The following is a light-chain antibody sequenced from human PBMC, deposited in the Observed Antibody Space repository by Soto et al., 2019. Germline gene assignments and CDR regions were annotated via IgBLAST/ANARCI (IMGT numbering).Light chain of an antibody. CDR3: QQGDNSPRT. Sequence: EIVFTQSPGTLSFSRGERATLSCRASQSVSGSYLAWYQQKPGRAPRLLIYGASSRATGIPDRFSGSGSGTDFTLTITRLEPEDFAVYYCQQGDNSPRTFGPGTKVDI. CDR1: QSVSGSY. CDR2: GAS. J-gene: IGKJ1*01. V-gene: IGKV3-20*01.